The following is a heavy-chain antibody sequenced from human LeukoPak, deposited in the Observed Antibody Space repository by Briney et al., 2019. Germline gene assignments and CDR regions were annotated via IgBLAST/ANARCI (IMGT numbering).Heavy chain of an antibody. J-gene: IGHJ6*02. D-gene: IGHD3-22*01. CDR2: MTSNSGKT. V-gene: IGHV1-8*01. CDR3: ARSADIRGYWPKVVVDV. Sequence: VASVKVSCKASGYSFNSYDINWLRQATGQGLEWMGWMTSNSGKTGYAQKFQGRGTMIRNTSTSTAYMELSSLRSEDTAVYYCARSADIRGYWPKVVVDVWGQGTTVTVS. CDR1: GYSFNSYD.